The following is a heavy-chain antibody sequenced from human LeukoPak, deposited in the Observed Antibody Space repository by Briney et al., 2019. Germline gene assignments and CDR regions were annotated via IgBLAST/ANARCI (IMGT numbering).Heavy chain of an antibody. D-gene: IGHD3-10*01. CDR3: GVGELNHSFVY. CDR2: ISSGWTST. Sequence: GGSLSLSCSASGFTFSSCAMHWVRQAPGKGMEFVSAISSGWTSTYSADSVKGRFTISRDNSKKTLYLQMSSVKTGDTAVYYVGVGELNHSFVYWGQGTLVTVSS. CDR1: GFTFSSCA. J-gene: IGHJ4*02. V-gene: IGHV3-64D*06.